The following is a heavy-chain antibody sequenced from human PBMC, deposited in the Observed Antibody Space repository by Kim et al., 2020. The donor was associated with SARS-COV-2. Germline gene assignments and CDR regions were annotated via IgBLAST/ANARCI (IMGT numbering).Heavy chain of an antibody. V-gene: IGHV3-11*01. CDR3: AGGTHYYYGSGSGFDY. J-gene: IGHJ4*02. CDR2: ISSSGSTI. CDR1: GFTFSDYY. D-gene: IGHD3-10*01. Sequence: GGSLRLSCAASGFTFSDYYMSWIRQAPGKGLEWFAYISSSGSTIYYADSVKGRFTISRDNAKNSLYLQMNSLGAEDTAVYYCAGGTHYYYGSGSGFDYWGQGTLVTVSS.